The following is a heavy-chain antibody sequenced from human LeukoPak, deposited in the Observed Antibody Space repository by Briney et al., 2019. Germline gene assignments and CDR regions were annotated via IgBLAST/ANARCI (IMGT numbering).Heavy chain of an antibody. Sequence: PGGSLRLSCAASGFTFSSYAMHWVRQAPGKGLEWVAVISYDGSNKYYADSVKGRFTISRDNSKNTLYLQMNSLRAEDTAVYYCARVSDMDPLPEEDSGFDYWGQGTLVTVSS. D-gene: IGHD1-26*01. CDR3: ARVSDMDPLPEEDSGFDY. CDR1: GFTFSSYA. J-gene: IGHJ4*02. CDR2: ISYDGSNK. V-gene: IGHV3-30-3*01.